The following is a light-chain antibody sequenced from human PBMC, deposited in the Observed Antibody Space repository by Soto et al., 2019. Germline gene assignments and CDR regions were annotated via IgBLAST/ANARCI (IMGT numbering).Light chain of an antibody. CDR2: AAS. Sequence: DIQMTQSPSSLSASVGDRVTITCRASQDTANYLAWYQQKPGKVPKLLIYAASTLQSGVPSRFSGSGSGTDFTLTISSLQPEDVATYYCQQYNSAPLTFGGGTKVEIK. CDR3: QQYNSAPLT. CDR1: QDTANY. J-gene: IGKJ4*01. V-gene: IGKV1-27*01.